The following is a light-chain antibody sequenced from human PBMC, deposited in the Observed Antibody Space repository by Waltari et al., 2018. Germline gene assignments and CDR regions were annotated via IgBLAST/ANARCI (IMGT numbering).Light chain of an antibody. J-gene: IGLJ2*01. V-gene: IGLV1-40*01. Sequence: QSVLTQPPSVSGAPGQRVTISCTGSGSNIGAGYDVHWYRQLPGKAPTLLISGTTPRPLWAPDRVLCSQAGTAASLAIVGLQADDEADYYCQSYDTSLSVVFGGGTKLTVL. CDR1: GSNIGAGYD. CDR3: QSYDTSLSVV. CDR2: GTT.